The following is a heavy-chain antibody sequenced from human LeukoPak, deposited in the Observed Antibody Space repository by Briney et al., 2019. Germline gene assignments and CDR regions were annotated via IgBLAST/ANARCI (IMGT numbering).Heavy chain of an antibody. Sequence: SETLSLTCTVSGGSISSGGYYWSWIRQPPGKGLEWIGYIYYSGSTNYNPSLKSRVTISVDTSKNQFSLKLSSVTAADTAVYYCARDGQLGAWFDPWGQGTLVTVSS. CDR3: ARDGQLGAWFDP. J-gene: IGHJ5*02. CDR2: IYYSGST. D-gene: IGHD6-6*01. CDR1: GGSISSGGYY. V-gene: IGHV4-61*08.